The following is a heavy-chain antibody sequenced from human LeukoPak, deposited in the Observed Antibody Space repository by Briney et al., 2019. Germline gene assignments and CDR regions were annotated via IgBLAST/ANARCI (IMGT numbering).Heavy chain of an antibody. CDR2: INPNNGAT. CDR3: ATLRWGELSSDC. J-gene: IGHJ4*02. Sequence: ASVRVSCKASGYTFTDHYMNWVRLAPGQGLEWMGRINPNNGATNYAQRFQGRVTMTRDTSISTAYMELSRLRSDDTAVYYCATLRWGELSSDCWGQGTLVTVSS. D-gene: IGHD3-16*02. V-gene: IGHV1-2*06. CDR1: GYTFTDHY.